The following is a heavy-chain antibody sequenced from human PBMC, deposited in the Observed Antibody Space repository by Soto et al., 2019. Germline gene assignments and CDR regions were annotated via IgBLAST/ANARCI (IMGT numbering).Heavy chain of an antibody. Sequence: QLQLRESGPGLVKPSETLSLTCTVSGGSISGGVGGLYYWSWIRQPPGKGLEWIGYIYDSGSTYYHPSLKSRVTISVDTSKNQYSLRLSSVTAANTAVYYCAREVIPLTTDWYFDLWGRGTLVTVSS. D-gene: IGHD4-17*01. V-gene: IGHV4-30-4*01. CDR3: AREVIPLTTDWYFDL. CDR1: GGSISGGVGGLYY. CDR2: IYDSGST. J-gene: IGHJ2*01.